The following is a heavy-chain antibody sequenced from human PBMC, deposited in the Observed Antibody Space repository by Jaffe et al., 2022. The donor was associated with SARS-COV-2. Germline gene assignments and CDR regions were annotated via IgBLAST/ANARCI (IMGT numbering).Heavy chain of an antibody. Sequence: QLQLQESGPGLVKPSETLSLTCTVSGGSISSSSYYWGWIRQPPGKGLEWIGSIYYSGSTYYNPSLKSRVTISVDTSKNQFSLKLSSVTAADTAVYYCARHLGFWSGYYLPRYYGMDVWGQGTTVTVSS. V-gene: IGHV4-39*01. J-gene: IGHJ6*02. CDR3: ARHLGFWSGYYLPRYYGMDV. D-gene: IGHD3-3*01. CDR1: GGSISSSSYY. CDR2: IYYSGST.